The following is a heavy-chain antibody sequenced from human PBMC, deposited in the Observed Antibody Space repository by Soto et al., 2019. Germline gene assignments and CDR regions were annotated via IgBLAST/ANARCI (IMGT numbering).Heavy chain of an antibody. D-gene: IGHD4-17*01. CDR2: ISSSSTI. J-gene: IGHJ4*02. CDR1: GFTFSSYS. V-gene: IGHV3-48*01. Sequence: LRLSCAASGFTFSSYSMNWVRQAPGKGLEWVSYISSSSTIYYADSVKGRFTISRDNAKNSLYLQMNSLRAEDTAVYYCARGRMTTVPTGLFDYWGQGTLVTVSS. CDR3: ARGRMTTVPTGLFDY.